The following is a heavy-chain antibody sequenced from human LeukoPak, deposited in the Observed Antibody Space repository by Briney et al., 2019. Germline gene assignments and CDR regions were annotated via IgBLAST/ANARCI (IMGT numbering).Heavy chain of an antibody. CDR1: GGSFSGYY. J-gene: IGHJ6*03. Sequence: ASETLSLTCAVYGGSFSGYYWSWIRQPPGKGLEWNGEINHSGSTNYNPSLKSRVTISVDTSKNQFSLKLSSVTAADTAVYYCARGNSCPTTPWYYYYYMDVWGKGTTVTVSS. D-gene: IGHD2-2*01. V-gene: IGHV4-34*01. CDR2: INHSGST. CDR3: ARGNSCPTTPWYYYYYMDV.